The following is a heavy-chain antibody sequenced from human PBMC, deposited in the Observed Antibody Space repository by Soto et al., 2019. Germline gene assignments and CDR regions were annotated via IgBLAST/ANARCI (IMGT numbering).Heavy chain of an antibody. J-gene: IGHJ6*02. CDR3: ARLFGSQYYYNYGMDV. V-gene: IGHV3-74*01. CDR2: IHSDVSST. CDR1: GFTFSSYW. D-gene: IGHD2-21*01. Sequence: EVPLVESGGGLVQPGGSLRLSCAASGFTFSSYWMHWVRQAPGKGLVWVSRIHSDVSSTSYADSVKGRFTISRDNAKNTLYLQMNSLRAEDTAVYYCARLFGSQYYYNYGMDVWGQGTTVTVSS.